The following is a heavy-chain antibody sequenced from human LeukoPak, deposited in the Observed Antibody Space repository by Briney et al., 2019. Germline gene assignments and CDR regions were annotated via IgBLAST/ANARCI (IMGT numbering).Heavy chain of an antibody. CDR1: GFTFSSYA. D-gene: IGHD3-9*01. CDR2: ISGSGGST. J-gene: IGHJ4*02. Sequence: GGSLRLSCAASGFTFSSYAMSWVRQAPGKGLEWVSAISGSGGSTYYADSVKGRFTISRDNSKNTLYLQMNSLRAEDTAVYYCAKDPRLRYFDWLLAHFDYWGQGTLVTVS. CDR3: AKDPRLRYFDWLLAHFDY. V-gene: IGHV3-23*01.